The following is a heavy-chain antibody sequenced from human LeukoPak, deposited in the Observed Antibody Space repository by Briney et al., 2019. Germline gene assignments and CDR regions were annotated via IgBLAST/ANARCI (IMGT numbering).Heavy chain of an antibody. D-gene: IGHD4-11*01. J-gene: IGHJ4*02. CDR3: ARDYSNYGRDY. CDR1: GVSIRGSNYY. CDR2: IHYSGTT. V-gene: IGHV4-39*02. Sequence: SETLSLTCNVSGVSIRGSNYYWGLIRQPPGKGLQWIGSIHYSGTTYYNPSLKSRVTISVDTSKNHFSLQLSSVSAADTAVYYCARDYSNYGRDYWGQGTLVTVSS.